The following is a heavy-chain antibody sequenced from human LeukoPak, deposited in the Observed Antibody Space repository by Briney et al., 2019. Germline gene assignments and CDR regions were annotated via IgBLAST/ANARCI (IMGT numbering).Heavy chain of an antibody. V-gene: IGHV1-24*01. CDR3: ATAGMLASREGLYRGSYFTVFDY. D-gene: IGHD1-26*01. CDR2: FDPEDGET. Sequence: ASVKVSCKVSGYTLTELSMHWVGQAPGKGLEWVGGFDPEDGETIYAQKFQGRVTMTEDTSTDTAYMELSSLRSEDTAVYYCATAGMLASREGLYRGSYFTVFDYWGQGTLVTVSS. CDR1: GYTLTELS. J-gene: IGHJ4*02.